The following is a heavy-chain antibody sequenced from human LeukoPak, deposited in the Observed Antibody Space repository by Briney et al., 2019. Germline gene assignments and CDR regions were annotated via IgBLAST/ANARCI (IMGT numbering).Heavy chain of an antibody. V-gene: IGHV3-30*18. CDR2: ISYDGSNK. CDR1: GFTFSSYA. Sequence: AGGSLRLSCAASGFTFSSYAMTWVRQAPGKGLEWVAVISYDGSNKYYADSVKGRFTISRDNSKNTLYLQMNSLRAEDTAVYYCAKEGKYSSSSVDYWGQGTLVTVSS. CDR3: AKEGKYSSSSVDY. D-gene: IGHD6-6*01. J-gene: IGHJ4*02.